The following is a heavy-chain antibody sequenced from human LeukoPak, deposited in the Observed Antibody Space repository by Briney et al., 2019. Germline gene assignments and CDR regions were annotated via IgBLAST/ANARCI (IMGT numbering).Heavy chain of an antibody. J-gene: IGHJ4*02. V-gene: IGHV3-53*01. CDR3: ARDVDY. Sequence: GGSLRLSCAGSGFTATTNYMSWVRQPPGKGLEWVSVIYSSGSTSYADSVKGRFTISRDSSKNTVYLQMNSLRAEDTAVYYCARDVDYWGQGTLVTVSS. CDR2: IYSSGST. CDR1: GFTATTNY.